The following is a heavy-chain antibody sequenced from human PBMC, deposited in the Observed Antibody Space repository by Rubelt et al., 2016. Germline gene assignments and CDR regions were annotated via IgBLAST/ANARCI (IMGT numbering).Heavy chain of an antibody. D-gene: IGHD2-2*01. Sequence: GGGLVKPGGSLRLSCAASGFSFNRAWMSWVRQAPGKGLEWVGRIKSKTDGGTTDYAAPVKGRFTISRDDSKNTLYLQMNSLKTEDTGVYYCATAVGYCSGTSGPGPDFDYWGQGTLVTVSS. CDR2: IKSKTDGGTT. CDR3: ATAVGYCSGTSGPGPDFDY. CDR1: GFSFNRAW. V-gene: IGHV3-15*01. J-gene: IGHJ4*02.